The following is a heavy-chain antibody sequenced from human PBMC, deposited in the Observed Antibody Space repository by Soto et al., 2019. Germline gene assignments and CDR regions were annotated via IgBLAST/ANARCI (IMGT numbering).Heavy chain of an antibody. V-gene: IGHV1-69*02. CDR1: GGTFSSYT. Sequence: QVQLVQSGAEEKKPGSSVKVSCKASGGTFSSYTISWVRQAPGQGLEWMGRIIPILGIANYAQKFQGRVTITADKSTSTAYMELSSLRSEDTAVYYCARGSNFNGYSSGWYGTQAFDIWGQGTMVTVSS. J-gene: IGHJ3*02. CDR3: ARGSNFNGYSSGWYGTQAFDI. CDR2: IIPILGIA. D-gene: IGHD6-19*01.